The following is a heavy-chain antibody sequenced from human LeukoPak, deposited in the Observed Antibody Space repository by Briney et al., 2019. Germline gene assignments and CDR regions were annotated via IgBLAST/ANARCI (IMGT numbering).Heavy chain of an antibody. CDR2: IYYSGST. CDR1: GGSISSYY. V-gene: IGHV4-59*12. CDR3: ARDRSNVLLWFGEPSQGDAFDI. Sequence: PSETLSLTCTVSGGSISSYYWSWLRQPPGKGLEWIGYIYYSGSTNYNPSLKSRVTISVDTSKNQFSLKLSSVTAADTAVYYCARDRSNVLLWFGEPSQGDAFDIWGQGTMVTVSS. J-gene: IGHJ3*02. D-gene: IGHD3-10*01.